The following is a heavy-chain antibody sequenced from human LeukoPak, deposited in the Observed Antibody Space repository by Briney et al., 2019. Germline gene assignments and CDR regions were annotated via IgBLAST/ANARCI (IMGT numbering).Heavy chain of an antibody. J-gene: IGHJ4*02. D-gene: IGHD1-26*01. V-gene: IGHV1-69*01. CDR2: IIPIFGTA. CDR1: GRTFSSYA. Sequence: SVKVSCKASGRTFSSYAISWVRQAPGQGLEWMGGIIPIFGTANYAQKFQGRVTITAEESTSTACMERTSLRSEDTAVYYCARERVGATSSSNFDYWGQGTLVTVSS. CDR3: ARERVGATSSSNFDY.